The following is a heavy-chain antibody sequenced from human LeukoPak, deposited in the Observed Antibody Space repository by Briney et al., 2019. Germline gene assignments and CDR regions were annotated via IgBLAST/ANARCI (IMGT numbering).Heavy chain of an antibody. CDR1: GDSISSSNW. J-gene: IGHJ5*02. V-gene: IGHV4-4*02. Sequence: SETLSLTCTVSGDSISSSNWWSWVRQPPGKGLEWIGEIYHCGSTNYNPSLKSRVTISVDKSKNQFSLKLNSVTAADTAVYYCARTYSSSWYEFDPWGQGILVTVSS. CDR3: ARTYSSSWYEFDP. CDR2: IYHCGST. D-gene: IGHD6-13*01.